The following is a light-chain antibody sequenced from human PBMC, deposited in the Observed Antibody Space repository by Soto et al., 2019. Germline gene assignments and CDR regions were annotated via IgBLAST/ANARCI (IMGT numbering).Light chain of an antibody. CDR3: SSYGGGDTFHVI. CDR2: DVS. V-gene: IGLV2-8*01. Sequence: QSALTQPPSASGSPGQSVTISCTGTSSDVGAYNYVSWYQQHPGKAPKLMIYDVSKRPSGVPDRFSGSKSGNTASLTVSGLRADDEAVYYCSSYGGGDTFHVIFGGGTKLTVL. J-gene: IGLJ2*01. CDR1: SSDVGAYNY.